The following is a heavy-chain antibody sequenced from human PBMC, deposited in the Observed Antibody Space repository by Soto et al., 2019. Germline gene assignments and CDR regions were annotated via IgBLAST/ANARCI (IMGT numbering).Heavy chain of an antibody. J-gene: IGHJ3*02. CDR2: TRYDGVTK. CDR1: GFTFSNYD. V-gene: IGHV3-30*02. CDR3: AKEGGSSSWHALDI. Sequence: QVQLVESGGGVVQPGGSLRLSCAASGFTFSNYDMHWVRQAPGQGLEWVAITRYDGVTKHYGDSVKGRFIISRDNSKNTIYVEMNSLRAEDTAVYYCAKEGGSSSWHALDIWGQGTMVTVSS. D-gene: IGHD6-13*01.